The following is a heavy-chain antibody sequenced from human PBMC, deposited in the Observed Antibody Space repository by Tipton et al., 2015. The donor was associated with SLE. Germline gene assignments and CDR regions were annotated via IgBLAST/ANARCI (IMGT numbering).Heavy chain of an antibody. D-gene: IGHD1-1*01. V-gene: IGHV4-59*01. Sequence: TLSLTCTVSGGSISSYYWSWIRQPPGKGLEWIGYIYYSGSTNYNPSLKSRVTISVDTSKNQFSLKLSSVTAADTAVYYCAGGQLERRRFDYWGQGPLFPVSS. CDR2: IYYSGST. CDR3: AGGQLERRRFDY. J-gene: IGHJ4*02. CDR1: GGSISSYY.